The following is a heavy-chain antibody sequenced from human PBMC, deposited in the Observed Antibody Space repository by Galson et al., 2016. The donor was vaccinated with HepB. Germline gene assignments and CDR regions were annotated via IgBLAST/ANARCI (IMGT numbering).Heavy chain of an antibody. Sequence: SLRLSCAASGFTFSGHYMDWVRQAPGKGLEWVGRARSKFHRYSTEYAASVKGRFTVSRDESKNSLYLQMNSLKVEDAAVYFCARGPFCTSSYCPGPFNSWGRGTLVTVSS. CDR3: ARGPFCTSSYCPGPFNS. CDR2: ARSKFHRYST. D-gene: IGHD3/OR15-3a*01. CDR1: GFTFSGHY. V-gene: IGHV3-72*01. J-gene: IGHJ2*01.